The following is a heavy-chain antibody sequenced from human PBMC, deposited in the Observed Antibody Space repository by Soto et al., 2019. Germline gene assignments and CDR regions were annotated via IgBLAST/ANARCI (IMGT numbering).Heavy chain of an antibody. D-gene: IGHD1-7*01. Sequence: PSETLSLTCAVSGASFTSNDWWTWVRQPPGRGLEWIGEIYRTGSTNYNPSLKSRVTISLDKSDNQFSLKVTSLTAADTAVYYCASRDPGTSVDYWGQGTLVTVSS. J-gene: IGHJ4*02. CDR2: IYRTGST. CDR3: ASRDPGTSVDY. V-gene: IGHV4-4*02. CDR1: GASFTSNDW.